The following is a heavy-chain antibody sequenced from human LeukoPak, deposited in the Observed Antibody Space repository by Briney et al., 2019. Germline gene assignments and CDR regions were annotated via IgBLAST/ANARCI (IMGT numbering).Heavy chain of an antibody. CDR3: AKDVRILNYDFWGGYLHVYYYYYMDV. D-gene: IGHD3-3*01. J-gene: IGHJ6*03. CDR1: GYTSTSYG. CDR2: INPNSGGT. Sequence: ASVKVSCKASGYTSTSYGISWVRQAPGQGLEWMGWINPNSGGTNYAQKFQGRVTMTRDTSISTAYMELSRLRSDDTAVYYCAKDVRILNYDFWGGYLHVYYYYYMDVWGKGTTVTVSS. V-gene: IGHV1-2*02.